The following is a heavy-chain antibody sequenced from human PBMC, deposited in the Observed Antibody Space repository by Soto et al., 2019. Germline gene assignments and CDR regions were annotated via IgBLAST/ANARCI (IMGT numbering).Heavy chain of an antibody. CDR3: ARFFGKGLCGGGDCYKAFNWFDP. J-gene: IGHJ5*02. D-gene: IGHD2-21*02. CDR1: GTSISTSSYY. CDR2: IYFSGST. Sequence: SETLSLTCTVSGTSISTSSYYWGWIRQPPGKGLEWIGSIYFSGSTYYNPSLKSRVTISVDTSKNQFSLKLSSVTAADTAVYYCARFFGKGLCGGGDCYKAFNWFDPWGQGTLVTVSS. V-gene: IGHV4-39*01.